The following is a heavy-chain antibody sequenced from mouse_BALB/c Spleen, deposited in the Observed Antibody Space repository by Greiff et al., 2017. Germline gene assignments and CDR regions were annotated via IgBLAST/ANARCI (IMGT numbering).Heavy chain of an antibody. Sequence: VQLKESGPELVKPGASVKMSCKASGYTFTSYVMHWVKQKPGQGLEWIGYINPYNDGTKYNEKFKGKATLTSDKSSSTAYMELSSLTSEDSAVYYCARSYYYGSSSYYYAMDYWGQGTSVTVSS. J-gene: IGHJ4*01. CDR1: GYTFTSYV. CDR3: ARSYYYGSSSYYYAMDY. V-gene: IGHV1-14*01. CDR2: INPYNDGT. D-gene: IGHD1-1*01.